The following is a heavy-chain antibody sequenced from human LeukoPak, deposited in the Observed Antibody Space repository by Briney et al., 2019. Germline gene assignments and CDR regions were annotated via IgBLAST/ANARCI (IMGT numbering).Heavy chain of an antibody. CDR2: IYYSGST. CDR3: ARGTISSSWYYYYYYGMDV. V-gene: IGHV4-59*12. D-gene: IGHD6-13*01. CDR1: GGSISSYY. J-gene: IGHJ6*02. Sequence: RASETLSLTCTVSGGSISSYYWDWIRQPPGKGLEWIGYIYYSGSTNYNPSLKSRVTISVDTSKNQFSLKLSSVTAADTAVYYCARGTISSSWYYYYYYGMDVWGQGTTVTVSS.